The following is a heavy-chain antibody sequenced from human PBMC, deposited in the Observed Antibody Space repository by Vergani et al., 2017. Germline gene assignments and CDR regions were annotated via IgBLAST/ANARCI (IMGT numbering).Heavy chain of an antibody. D-gene: IGHD2-2*02. CDR3: ARGCSSTSCYTVFDY. J-gene: IGHJ4*02. Sequence: QLQLQESGPGLVKPSETLSLTCTVSGGSISSSSYYWGWIRQPPGKGLEWIGSIHYSGSTYYNPSLKSRVTISVDTSKNQFSLKLSSVTAADTAVYYCARGCSSTSCYTVFDYWGQGTLVTVSS. CDR1: GGSISSSSYY. CDR2: IHYSGST. V-gene: IGHV4-39*01.